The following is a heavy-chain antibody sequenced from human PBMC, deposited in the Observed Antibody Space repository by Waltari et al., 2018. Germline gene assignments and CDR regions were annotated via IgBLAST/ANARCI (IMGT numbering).Heavy chain of an antibody. V-gene: IGHV4-34*01. CDR2: INHSGTT. Sequence: EWFWEINHSGTTNDNPSLKSRVTISVDTSKNQFSLKLSSVTAADTAVYYCAREAYDYVWGSYRPHGPLDYWGQGTLVTVSS. D-gene: IGHD3-16*01. CDR3: AREAYDYVWGSYRPHGPLDY. J-gene: IGHJ4*02.